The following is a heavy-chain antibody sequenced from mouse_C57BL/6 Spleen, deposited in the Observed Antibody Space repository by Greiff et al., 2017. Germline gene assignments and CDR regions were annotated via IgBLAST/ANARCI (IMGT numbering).Heavy chain of an antibody. D-gene: IGHD1-1*01. CDR1: GYTFTDYY. CDR3: ARDSSATYGSRYGWLAY. J-gene: IGHJ3*01. Sequence: QVQLQQSGAELVKPGASVKISCKASGYTFTDYYINWVKQRPGKGLEWIGKIGPGSGSTTYNEKFKGKATLTADKSSSTAYMQLSSPTSEDSAVYFCARDSSATYGSRYGWLAYGGQGTLVTVS. V-gene: IGHV1-77*01. CDR2: IGPGSGST.